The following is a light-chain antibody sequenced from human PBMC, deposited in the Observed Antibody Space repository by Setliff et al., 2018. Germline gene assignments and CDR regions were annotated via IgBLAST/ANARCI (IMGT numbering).Light chain of an antibody. CDR1: SSDVGGYNY. J-gene: IGLJ1*01. Sequence: QSALTQPVSVSGSRGQSITISCTGTSSDVGGYNYVSWYQQHPGKAPKLMIYDVSNRPSGVSNRFSGSKSGNTASLTISGLQAEDEADYYCSSYTSSSSYVFGAGTKVTVL. CDR2: DVS. V-gene: IGLV2-14*03. CDR3: SSYTSSSSYV.